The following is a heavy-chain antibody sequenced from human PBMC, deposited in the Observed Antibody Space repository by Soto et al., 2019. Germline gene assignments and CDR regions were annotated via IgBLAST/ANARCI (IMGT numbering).Heavy chain of an antibody. J-gene: IGHJ4*02. CDR3: ARSNGDYYDSSGYGSLFDY. CDR1: GGTFSSYA. D-gene: IGHD3-22*01. CDR2: IIPIFGTA. V-gene: IGHV1-69*13. Sequence: SVKVSCKASGGTFSSYAISWVRQAPGQGLEWMGGIIPIFGTANYAQKFQGRVTITADESTSTAYMELSSLRSEDTAVYYCARSNGDYYDSSGYGSLFDYWGQGTLVTVSS.